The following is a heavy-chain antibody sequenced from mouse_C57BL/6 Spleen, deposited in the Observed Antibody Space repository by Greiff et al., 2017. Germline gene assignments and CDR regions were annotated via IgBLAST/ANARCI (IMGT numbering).Heavy chain of an antibody. D-gene: IGHD4-1*01. CDR2: IYPSDSET. J-gene: IGHJ2*01. CDR3: ARRNWYFDY. Sequence: QVQLQQPGAELVRPGSSVKLSCKASGYTFTSYWMDWVQQRPGQGLEWIGNIYPSDSETHYNQKFKDKATLTVDKSSSTAYMQLSSLTSEDSAVYYCARRNWYFDYWGQGTTLTVSS. CDR1: GYTFTSYW. V-gene: IGHV1-61*01.